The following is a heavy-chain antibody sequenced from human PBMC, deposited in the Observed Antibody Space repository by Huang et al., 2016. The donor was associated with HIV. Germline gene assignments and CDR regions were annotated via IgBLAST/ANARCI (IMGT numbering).Heavy chain of an antibody. CDR2: ISNDGTTT. D-gene: IGHD5-12*01. V-gene: IGHV3-30-3*01. Sequence: QGQLVESGGGVVRPGRSLRLSCAASGFSFSNYAMHWVRQAQGKRLVLVTFISNDGTTTYYATSVKGRFTISRDNFKNTLYLQMNRLRGDDTAVYYCTREYTVAGAFDIWGQGTMVTVSS. J-gene: IGHJ3*02. CDR3: TREYTVAGAFDI. CDR1: GFSFSNYA.